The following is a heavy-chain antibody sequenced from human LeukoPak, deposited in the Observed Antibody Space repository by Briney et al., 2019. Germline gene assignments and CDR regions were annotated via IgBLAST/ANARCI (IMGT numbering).Heavy chain of an antibody. CDR1: GFTFSSYA. CDR3: ARSSYTSWYALPEYYYYGMDV. V-gene: IGHV3-30-3*01. J-gene: IGHJ6*02. D-gene: IGHD2-2*01. Sequence: GGSLRLSCAASGFTFSSYAMHWVRQAPGKGLEWVAVISYDGSSKYYADSVKGRFTISRDNSKNTLYLQMNSLRAEDTAVYYCARSSYTSWYALPEYYYYGMDVWGQGTTVTVSS. CDR2: ISYDGSSK.